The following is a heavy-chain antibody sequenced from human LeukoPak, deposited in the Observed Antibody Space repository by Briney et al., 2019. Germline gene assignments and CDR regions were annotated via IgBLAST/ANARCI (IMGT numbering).Heavy chain of an antibody. V-gene: IGHV1-46*01. CDR3: ARAPYDSSGYTSFQH. D-gene: IGHD3-22*01. Sequence: ASVKVSCKASGYTFTSYSMHWVRQAPGQGLEWMGIINPSGGSTNYAQKFQGRVTMTRDTSTSTVYMELSSLRSEDTAVYFCARAPYDSSGYTSFQHWGQGTLVTVSS. CDR1: GYTFTSYS. J-gene: IGHJ1*01. CDR2: INPSGGST.